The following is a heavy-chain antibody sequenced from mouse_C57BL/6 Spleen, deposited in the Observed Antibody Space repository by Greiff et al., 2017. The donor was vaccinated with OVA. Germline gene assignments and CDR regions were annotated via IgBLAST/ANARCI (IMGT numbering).Heavy chain of an antibody. CDR1: GFSFNTYA. D-gene: IGHD4-1*01. CDR3: VRGGLTNLDY. J-gene: IGHJ2*01. Sequence: EVQRVESGGGLVQPKGSLKLSCAASGFSFNTYAMNWVRQAPGKGLEWVARIRSKSNNYATYYADSVKDRFTISRDDSESMLYLQMNNLKTEDTAMYYCVRGGLTNLDYWGQGTTLTVSS. CDR2: IRSKSNNYAT. V-gene: IGHV10-1*01.